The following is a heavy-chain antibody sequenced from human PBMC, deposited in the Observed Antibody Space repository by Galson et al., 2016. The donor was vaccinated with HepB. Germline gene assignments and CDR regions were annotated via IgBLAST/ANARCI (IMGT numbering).Heavy chain of an antibody. D-gene: IGHD3-10*01. CDR1: GFTFRSYV. CDR3: AKVPSMVRGF. Sequence: SLRLSCAASGFTFRSYVTHWVRHPPGKGLEWVAVTSSDERVKFYADSVRGRSTISRGNSKNTLYLQMNSLRAGDTAVYYCAKVPSMVRGFWGQGTMVTVSS. CDR2: TSSDERVK. V-gene: IGHV3-30*04. J-gene: IGHJ3*01.